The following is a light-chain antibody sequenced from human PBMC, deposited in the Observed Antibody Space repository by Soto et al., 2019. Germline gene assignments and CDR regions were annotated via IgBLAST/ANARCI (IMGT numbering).Light chain of an antibody. Sequence: QPVLTQSPSASASLGASVKLTCTLRSGHSSYAIAWHQQQPEKGPRYLMKLSSDGSHSKGDGIPDRFSGSSSGAERYLTISSLPSEDEADYYCQTWDTGARVVFGGGTKVTVL. CDR2: LSSDGSH. V-gene: IGLV4-69*01. CDR1: SGHSSYA. J-gene: IGLJ2*01. CDR3: QTWDTGARVV.